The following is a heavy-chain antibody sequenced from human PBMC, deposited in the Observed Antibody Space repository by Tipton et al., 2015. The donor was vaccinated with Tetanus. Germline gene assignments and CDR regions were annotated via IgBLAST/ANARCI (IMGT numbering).Heavy chain of an antibody. CDR3: ARRLGPYTGDQIWHFDL. D-gene: IGHD7-27*01. CDR1: GYSFNLYW. Sequence: QSGAEVKKPGESLKISCSGSGYSFNLYWIAWVRQMPGKGLEWMGIIYPGDSDTTYSPSFQGQVTISADRSISTAYLQWSSLKASDTAVYFCARRLGPYTGDQIWHFDLWGRGTLVTVSS. CDR2: IYPGDSDT. V-gene: IGHV5-51*01. J-gene: IGHJ2*01.